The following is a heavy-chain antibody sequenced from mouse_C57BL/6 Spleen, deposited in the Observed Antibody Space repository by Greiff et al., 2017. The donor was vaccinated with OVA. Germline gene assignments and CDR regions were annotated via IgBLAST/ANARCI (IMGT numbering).Heavy chain of an antibody. CDR2: ISYDGSN. J-gene: IGHJ3*01. CDR3: ARGAPLAY. CDR1: GYSITSGYY. Sequence: VQLQQSGPGLVKPSQSLSLTCSVTGYSITSGYYWNWIRQFPGNKLEWMGYISYDGSNNYNPSLKNRISITRDTSKNQFFLKLNSVTTEDTATYYCARGAPLAYWGQGTLVTVSA. V-gene: IGHV3-6*01.